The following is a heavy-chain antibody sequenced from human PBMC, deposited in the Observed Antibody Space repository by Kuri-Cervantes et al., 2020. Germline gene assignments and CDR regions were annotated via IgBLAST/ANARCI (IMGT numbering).Heavy chain of an antibody. V-gene: IGHV4-34*01. Sequence: SETLSLTCAIYGGSFRDYYWSWIRQPPGKGLEWIGEINHSGSTNYNPSLKSRVTISVDKSENQFSLKLSSVTAADTAVYYCARGGGNSPFDYWGQGTLVTVSS. J-gene: IGHJ4*02. D-gene: IGHD4-23*01. CDR2: INHSGST. CDR3: ARGGGNSPFDY. CDR1: GGSFRDYY.